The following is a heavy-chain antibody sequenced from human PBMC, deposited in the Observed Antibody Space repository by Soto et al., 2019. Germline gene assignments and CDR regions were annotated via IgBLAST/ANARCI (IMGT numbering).Heavy chain of an antibody. CDR3: ARGPQRKWFDP. V-gene: IGHV1-3*04. J-gene: IGHJ5*02. CDR1: GYTFTNYA. Sequence: ASVKVSCKASGYTFTNYAMHWVRQAPGQRLEWMGWINTGNGNTKYSQKFQGRVTITKNTSASTAYMELSSLRSEDTAVYYCARGPQRKWFDPWGQGTLVTVS. CDR2: INTGNGNT. D-gene: IGHD1-1*01.